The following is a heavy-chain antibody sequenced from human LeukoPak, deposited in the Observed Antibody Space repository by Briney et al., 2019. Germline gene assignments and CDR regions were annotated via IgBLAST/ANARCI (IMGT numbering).Heavy chain of an antibody. Sequence: ASVKVSCKASGYTFTSYDINWVRQATGQRLEWMGWINAGNGNTKYSQKFQGRVTITRDTSASTAYMELSSLRSEDTAVYYCARDLGEATVYFDYWGQGTLVTVSS. CDR3: ARDLGEATVYFDY. D-gene: IGHD4-17*01. V-gene: IGHV1-3*01. CDR2: INAGNGNT. CDR1: GYTFTSYD. J-gene: IGHJ4*02.